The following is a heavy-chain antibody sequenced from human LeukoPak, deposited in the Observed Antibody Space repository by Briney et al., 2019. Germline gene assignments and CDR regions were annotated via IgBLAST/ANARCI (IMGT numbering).Heavy chain of an antibody. CDR2: IWYDGSNK. Sequence: QSGGSLRLSCAASGFTFSSYGMHWVRQAPGKGLEWVAVIWYDGSNKYYADSVKGRFTISRGNSKNTLYLQMNSLRAEDTAVYYCAKDLSPYYDSSGPQSSWGQGTLVTVSS. CDR3: AKDLSPYYDSSGPQSS. J-gene: IGHJ5*02. D-gene: IGHD3-22*01. V-gene: IGHV3-33*06. CDR1: GFTFSSYG.